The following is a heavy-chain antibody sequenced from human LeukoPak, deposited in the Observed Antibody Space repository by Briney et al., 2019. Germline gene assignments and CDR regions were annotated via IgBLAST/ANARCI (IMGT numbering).Heavy chain of an antibody. CDR3: ARGDMTTVTTVGY. D-gene: IGHD4-17*01. Sequence: SETLSLTCTVSGGSISSGRYYWPWIRQPPGKGLEWIGYFYYSGSTNYNPSLKSRVSISVDTSKNQFSLKLSSVTTADTAVYYCARGDMTTVTTVGYWGQGTLVTVSS. V-gene: IGHV4-61*01. J-gene: IGHJ4*02. CDR2: FYYSGST. CDR1: GGSISSGRYY.